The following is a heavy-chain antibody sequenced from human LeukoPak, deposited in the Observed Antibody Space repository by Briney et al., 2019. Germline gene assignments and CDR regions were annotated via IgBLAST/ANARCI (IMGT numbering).Heavy chain of an antibody. V-gene: IGHV3-30-3*01. CDR2: ISYDGSKI. Sequence: RGSLRLSCAASGFTFSSYPLHWVRQAPGKGLEWVTLISYDGSKIYYADSVKGRFTISRDNSKNTLYLQMNSLRAEDTAVYYCARESGWGLPHAFDFWGQGTMVTVSS. CDR3: ARESGWGLPHAFDF. CDR1: GFTFSSYP. J-gene: IGHJ3*01. D-gene: IGHD3-3*01.